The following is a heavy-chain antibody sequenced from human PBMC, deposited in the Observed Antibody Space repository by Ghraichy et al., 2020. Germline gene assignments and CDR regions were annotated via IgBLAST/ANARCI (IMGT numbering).Heavy chain of an antibody. D-gene: IGHD2/OR15-2a*01. Sequence: GSLRLSCAASGFTFSSYWMHWVRQAPGKGLVWVSRINSDGSSTSYADSVKGRFTISRDNAKNTLYLQMNSLRAEDTAVYYCARGGKGLEYYFDYWGQGTLVTVSS. CDR3: ARGGKGLEYYFDY. J-gene: IGHJ4*02. CDR2: INSDGSST. CDR1: GFTFSSYW. V-gene: IGHV3-74*01.